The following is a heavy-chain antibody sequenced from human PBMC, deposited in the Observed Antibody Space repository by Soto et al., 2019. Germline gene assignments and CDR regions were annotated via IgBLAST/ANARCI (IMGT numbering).Heavy chain of an antibody. Sequence: GASVKVSCKASGYTFTSYDINWVRQATGQGLEWMGWMNPNSGNTGYAQMFQGRVTMTRNTSISTAYMELSSLRSEDTAVFYCARGDTSMVKGYYYYYMDVGGKGTTXTVP. CDR3: ARGDTSMVKGYYYYYMDV. CDR1: GYTFTSYD. J-gene: IGHJ6*03. CDR2: MNPNSGNT. D-gene: IGHD5-18*01. V-gene: IGHV1-8*01.